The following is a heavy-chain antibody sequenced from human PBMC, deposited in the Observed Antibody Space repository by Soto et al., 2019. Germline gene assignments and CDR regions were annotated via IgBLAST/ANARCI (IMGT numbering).Heavy chain of an antibody. J-gene: IGHJ5*01. V-gene: IGHV4-30-4*01. CDR2: IYKSATT. D-gene: IGHD2-15*01. CDR3: ARGRYCLTGRCFPNWFDS. Sequence: SETLSLTCSVSGDSISTVDYFWAWIRQPPGQALEYIGYIYKSATTYYNPSFEGRVAISLDTSKSQFSLNVTSVTAADTAVYFCARGRYCLTGRCFPNWFDSWGQGTLVTSPQ. CDR1: GDSISTVDYF.